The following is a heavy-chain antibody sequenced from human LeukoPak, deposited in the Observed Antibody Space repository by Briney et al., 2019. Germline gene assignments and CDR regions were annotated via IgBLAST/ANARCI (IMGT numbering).Heavy chain of an antibody. CDR2: MYYTGST. CDR1: GGFISNYY. CDR3: ARGGLAVAGTFDC. D-gene: IGHD6-19*01. Sequence: MPSETLSLTCSVSGGFISNYYWSWIRQPPGKGLEWIGYMYYTGSTNYNPSLKSRVTISVDTSKNQFSLKLSSVTAADTAVYYCARGGLAVAGTFDCWGQGTLVTVSS. V-gene: IGHV4-59*01. J-gene: IGHJ4*02.